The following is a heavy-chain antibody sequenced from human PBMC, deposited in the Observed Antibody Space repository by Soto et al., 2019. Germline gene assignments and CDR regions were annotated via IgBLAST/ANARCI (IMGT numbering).Heavy chain of an antibody. CDR2: INPNSGGT. J-gene: IGHJ6*02. V-gene: IGHV1-2*04. D-gene: IGHD3-3*01. CDR3: ASSRITIFGVVAFGMDV. Sequence: ASVKVSCKASGGTFSSYAISWVRQAPGQGLEWMGWINPNSGGTNYAQKFQGWVTMTRDTSISTAYMELSRLRSDDTAVYYCASSRITIFGVVAFGMDVWGQGTTVTVSS. CDR1: GGTFSSYA.